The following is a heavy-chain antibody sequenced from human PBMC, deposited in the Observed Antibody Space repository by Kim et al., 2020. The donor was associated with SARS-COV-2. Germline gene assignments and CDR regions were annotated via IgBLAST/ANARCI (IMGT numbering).Heavy chain of an antibody. CDR3: ARHVYSHDYPSFYDY. J-gene: IGHJ4*02. CDR1: GGSISGSSYY. D-gene: IGHD4-17*01. CDR2: IYFSGNT. V-gene: IGHV4-39*01. Sequence: SETLSLTCSVSGGSISGSSYYWGWIRQPPGKGLEWIVSIYFSGNTYYNPSLKSRVTISVDTSKNQFSLNLSSVTAADTAVYYCARHVYSHDYPSFYDYWGQGTLVTVSS.